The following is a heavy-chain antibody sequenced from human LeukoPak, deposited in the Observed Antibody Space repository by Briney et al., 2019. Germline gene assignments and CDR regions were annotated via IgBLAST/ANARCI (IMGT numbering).Heavy chain of an antibody. J-gene: IGHJ3*02. CDR1: GFTFSSYG. Sequence: PGRSLRLSCAASGFTFSSYGMHWVRQAPGKGLEWVAVISYDGSNKYYADSVKGRFTISRDNSKNTLYLQMNSLRAEDTAVYYCAKDLRDSSGYPLLDAFDIWGQGTMVTVSS. CDR3: AKDLRDSSGYPLLDAFDI. D-gene: IGHD3-22*01. CDR2: ISYDGSNK. V-gene: IGHV3-30*18.